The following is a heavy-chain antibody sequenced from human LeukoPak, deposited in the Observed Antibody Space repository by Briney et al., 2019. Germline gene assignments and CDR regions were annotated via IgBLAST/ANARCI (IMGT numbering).Heavy chain of an antibody. J-gene: IGHJ5*02. Sequence: GASVKVSCKASGHIFTAYYMHWVRQAPGQGLEWMGWINPHSGDTDYAQKFQGRVTMTRDTSISTAYMELSWLRSDDTAVYYCAREMFRGHNWFDPWGQGTLVTVSS. CDR1: GHIFTAYY. CDR3: AREMFRGHNWFDP. CDR2: INPHSGDT. D-gene: IGHD3-10*02. V-gene: IGHV1-2*02.